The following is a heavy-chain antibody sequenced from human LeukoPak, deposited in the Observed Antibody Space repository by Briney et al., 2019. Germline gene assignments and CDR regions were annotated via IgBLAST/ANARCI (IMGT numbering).Heavy chain of an antibody. CDR3: ARYANSPYYYYAMDV. CDR1: GGSIIGYY. V-gene: IGHV4-59*12. D-gene: IGHD4/OR15-4a*01. CDR2: IYYSGST. J-gene: IGHJ6*02. Sequence: SETLSLTCTVSGGSIIGYYLSWIRQPPGKGLEWIGSIYYSGSTNYNPSLKSRVTISVETSKNQFSLKLSSVTAADTAVYYCARYANSPYYYYAMDVWGQGATVTVSS.